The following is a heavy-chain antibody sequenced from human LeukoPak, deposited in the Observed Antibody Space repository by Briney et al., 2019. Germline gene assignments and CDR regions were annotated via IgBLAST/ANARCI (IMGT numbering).Heavy chain of an antibody. D-gene: IGHD1-26*01. CDR3: AKEPGIVGATFFDY. CDR2: ISYDGSNK. Sequence: GGSLRLSCAASGFTFSSYAMHWVRQAPGKGLEWVAVISYDGSNKYYADSVKGRFTISRDNSRNTLYLQMNSLRAEDTAVYYCAKEPGIVGATFFDYWGQGTLVTVSS. CDR1: GFTFSSYA. J-gene: IGHJ4*02. V-gene: IGHV3-30*04.